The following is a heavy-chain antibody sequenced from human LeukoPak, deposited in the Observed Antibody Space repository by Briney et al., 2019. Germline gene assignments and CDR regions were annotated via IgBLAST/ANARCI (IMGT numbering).Heavy chain of an antibody. J-gene: IGHJ4*02. Sequence: SVKVSCKASGYTFNPYGFNWLRQATGQGRDWMGWMNTNSGSTGYAQQFHGRVTITRNNSISKAYMELSSLRSEDKAVYYCARSGWYSSSWECDYWGQGTLVTVSS. CDR1: GYTFNPYG. CDR2: MNTNSGST. CDR3: ARSGWYSSSWECDY. V-gene: IGHV1-8*03. D-gene: IGHD6-13*01.